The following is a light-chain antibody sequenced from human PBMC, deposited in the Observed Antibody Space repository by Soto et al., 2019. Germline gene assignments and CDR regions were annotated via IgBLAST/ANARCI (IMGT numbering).Light chain of an antibody. CDR3: QQTYNPPLT. Sequence: DIQMTQSPSSLSASVGDRVTITCRASETIASYVNWYQQRQGKAPKLLIYAASTLQSGVPSRFGGSGSGTDFTLTITSLQPEDFATYFCQQTYNPPLTFGQGTRL. CDR1: ETIASY. J-gene: IGKJ1*01. CDR2: AAS. V-gene: IGKV1-39*01.